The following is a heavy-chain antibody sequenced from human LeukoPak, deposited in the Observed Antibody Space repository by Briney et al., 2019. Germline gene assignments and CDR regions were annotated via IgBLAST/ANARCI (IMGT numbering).Heavy chain of an antibody. V-gene: IGHV4-59*11. J-gene: IGHJ4*02. D-gene: IGHD2-21*02. CDR3: ASRRVGGDWYFDY. CDR1: GGSISSHY. CDR2: IYYSGST. Sequence: SETLSLTCTVSGGSISSHYWSWIRQPPGKGQEWIGYIYYSGSTTYNPFLKSRVIISVDTSKNQFSLKLYSVTAADTAVYYCASRRVGGDWYFDYWGQGTLVTVSS.